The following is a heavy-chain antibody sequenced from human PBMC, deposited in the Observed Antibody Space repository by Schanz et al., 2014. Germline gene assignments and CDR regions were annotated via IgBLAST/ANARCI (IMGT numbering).Heavy chain of an antibody. Sequence: VQLVESGGGVVQPGRSLRLSCAASGFTFSNHALSWVRQAPGKGLEWVSGIGGSGDSTHYADSVKGRFIISRDNSKNTLYLQMNSLRAEDTAVYYCAKGQLLSYYFDYWGQGTLVTVSA. CDR2: IGGSGDST. CDR3: AKGQLLSYYFDY. J-gene: IGHJ4*02. D-gene: IGHD2-21*01. CDR1: GFTFSNHA. V-gene: IGHV3-23*04.